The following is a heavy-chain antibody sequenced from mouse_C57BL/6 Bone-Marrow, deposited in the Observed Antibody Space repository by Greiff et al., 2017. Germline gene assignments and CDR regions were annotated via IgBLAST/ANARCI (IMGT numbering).Heavy chain of an antibody. CDR2: INPGSGGT. J-gene: IGHJ3*01. CDR3: AREILRYRFAY. D-gene: IGHD1-1*01. V-gene: IGHV1-54*01. CDR1: GYAFTNYL. Sequence: QVQLQQSGAELVRPGTSVKVSCKASGYAFTNYLIEWVKQRPGQGLEWIGVINPGSGGTNYNEKFKGKATLTADKSSSTAYMQLSSLTSEDSAVYFCAREILRYRFAYWGQGTLVTVSA.